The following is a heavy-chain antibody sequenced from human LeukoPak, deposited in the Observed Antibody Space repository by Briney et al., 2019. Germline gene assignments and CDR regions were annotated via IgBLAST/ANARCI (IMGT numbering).Heavy chain of an antibody. D-gene: IGHD1-14*01. J-gene: IGHJ4*02. CDR1: GFIFSSYA. Sequence: PGGSLRLSCAASGFIFSSYAMSWVRQAPGKGLEWVSAISSTGSATYYADSVKGRFAISRDNSKNTLDLQMNSLRADDTAVYYCAKESAYISPRNYYFDYWGQGALVTVSS. CDR3: AKESAYISPRNYYFDY. CDR2: ISSTGSAT. V-gene: IGHV3-23*01.